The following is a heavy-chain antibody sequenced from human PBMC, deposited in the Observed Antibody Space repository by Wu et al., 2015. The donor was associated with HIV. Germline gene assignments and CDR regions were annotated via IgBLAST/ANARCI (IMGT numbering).Heavy chain of an antibody. J-gene: IGHJ3*02. Sequence: QVQLVQSGAEVKKPGSSVKVSCKASGGTFTNYAFSWVRQAPGQGLEWMGRIIPIFGIVKYAQKFQDRVTITADESTSTAYMDLRNLRSEDPAVYYCASGDYGSGTGASDIWGQGTMVTVSS. D-gene: IGHD3-10*01. V-gene: IGHV1-69*13. CDR2: IIPIFGIV. CDR3: ASGDYGSGTGASDI. CDR1: GGTFTNYA.